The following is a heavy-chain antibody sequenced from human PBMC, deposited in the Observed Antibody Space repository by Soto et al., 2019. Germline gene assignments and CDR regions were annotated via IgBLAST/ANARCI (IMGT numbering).Heavy chain of an antibody. CDR2: IYYSGST. Sequence: QLQLQESGPGLVKPSETLSLTCTVSGGSISSSSYYWGWIRQPPGKGLEWIGSIYYSGSTYYNPSLKSRVTISVDTSKNQFSLKLSSVTAADTGVYYCARASRVGSLDLWGRGTLVTVSS. CDR1: GGSISSSSYY. J-gene: IGHJ2*01. V-gene: IGHV4-39*01. D-gene: IGHD1-26*01. CDR3: ARASRVGSLDL.